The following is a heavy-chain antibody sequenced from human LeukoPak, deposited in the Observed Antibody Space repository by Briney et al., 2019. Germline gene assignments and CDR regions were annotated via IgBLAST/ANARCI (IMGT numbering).Heavy chain of an antibody. CDR1: GGSISSYY. CDR3: ARERDYGDQFFDY. D-gene: IGHD4-17*01. J-gene: IGHJ4*02. V-gene: IGHV4-59*01. CDR2: IQYSGST. Sequence: SETLSLTCTVSGGSISSYYWSWIRQPPGEGLEWIGYIQYSGSTNYKPSLKSRVTMSVDTSKNQFSLRLSSVTAADTAVYYCARERDYGDQFFDYWGQGTLVTVSS.